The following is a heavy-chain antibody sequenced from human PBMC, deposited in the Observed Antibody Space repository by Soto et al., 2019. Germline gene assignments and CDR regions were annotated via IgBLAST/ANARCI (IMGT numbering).Heavy chain of an antibody. J-gene: IGHJ4*02. CDR1: GGSFSSYY. Sequence: QVPLQQWGAGLLKPSETLSLTCAVSGGSFSSYYWSWIRQPPGKGLEWIGEINNSGSTNYNPSLKSRITISIDTSKTQFSLKVSSVTAADTAVYYCARYSGTNYCHDYWGQGTLVTVSS. CDR2: INNSGST. V-gene: IGHV4-34*01. D-gene: IGHD1-26*01. CDR3: ARYSGTNYCHDY.